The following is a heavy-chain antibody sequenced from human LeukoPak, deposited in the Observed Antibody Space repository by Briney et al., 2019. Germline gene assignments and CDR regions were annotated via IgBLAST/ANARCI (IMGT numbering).Heavy chain of an antibody. CDR1: GFTFDDYA. CDR2: INWNGGKI. D-gene: IGHD6-6*01. Sequence: GGSLRLSCAASGFTFDDYAMHWIRQAPGKGLEWVSGINWNGGKIGYADSVKGRFTISRDSAKSSLYLQMNTLRAEDMAFYYCAKALSSSFTGSSWEYWGQGTLVTASS. J-gene: IGHJ4*02. CDR3: AKALSSSFTGSSWEY. V-gene: IGHV3-9*03.